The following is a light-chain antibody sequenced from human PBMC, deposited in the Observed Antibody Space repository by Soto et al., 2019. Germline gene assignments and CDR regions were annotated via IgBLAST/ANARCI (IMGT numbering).Light chain of an antibody. Sequence: QSVLTQPPSVSRSPGQRVTISCTGNSSNIGAGYDVHWYQQLPGTAPKLLIYGNSNRPSGVPDRFSGSKSGTSASLAITGLQAEDEADYYCQSYDSSLSGFYVFGTGTKVTVL. CDR1: SSNIGAGYD. V-gene: IGLV1-40*01. CDR3: QSYDSSLSGFYV. CDR2: GNS. J-gene: IGLJ1*01.